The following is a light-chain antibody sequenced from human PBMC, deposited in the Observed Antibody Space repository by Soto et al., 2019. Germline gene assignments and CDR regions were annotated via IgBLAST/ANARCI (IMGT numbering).Light chain of an antibody. CDR2: EVN. Sequence: QSALTQPASVSGSPGQSITFSCTGTSNDIGGYNYVSWFQHHPDKAPKLIIYEVNDRPSGVSNRFSGSRSGNTASLTISGLQPEDEADYYCSSYTTNHTRVFGGGTKVTVL. J-gene: IGLJ3*02. CDR1: SNDIGGYNY. V-gene: IGLV2-14*01. CDR3: SSYTTNHTRV.